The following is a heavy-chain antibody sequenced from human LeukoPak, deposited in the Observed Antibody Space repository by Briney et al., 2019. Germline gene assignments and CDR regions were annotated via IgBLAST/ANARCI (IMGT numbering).Heavy chain of an antibody. D-gene: IGHD1-14*01. CDR2: IAYDGSRA. Sequence: PGGSLRLSCAGSGFTFAGYGMHCFRQTPGKGLQWVAVIAYDGSRAFYADSVKGRFTISRDNSKNTMSVQMDDLRAEDTAVYYCTRYNNDHFDYWGQGTLVTVSS. CDR1: GFTFAGYG. V-gene: IGHV3-33*01. CDR3: TRYNNDHFDY. J-gene: IGHJ4*02.